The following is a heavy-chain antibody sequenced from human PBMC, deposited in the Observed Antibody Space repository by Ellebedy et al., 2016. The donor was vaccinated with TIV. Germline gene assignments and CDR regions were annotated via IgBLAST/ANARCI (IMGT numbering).Heavy chain of an antibody. V-gene: IGHV1-2*02. CDR3: AGEITGYSSSPSYFDY. CDR1: GYTFTGYY. CDR2: INPNSGGT. Sequence: ASVKVSCKASGYTFTGYYMHWVRQAPGQGLEWMGWINPNSGGTNYAQKFQGRVTMTRDTSISTAYMELSRLRSDDTAVYYCAGEITGYSSSPSYFDYWGQGTLVTVSS. J-gene: IGHJ4*02. D-gene: IGHD6-13*01.